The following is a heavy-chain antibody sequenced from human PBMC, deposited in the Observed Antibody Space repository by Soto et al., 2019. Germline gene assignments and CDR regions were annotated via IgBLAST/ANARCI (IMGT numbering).Heavy chain of an antibody. V-gene: IGHV1-24*01. CDR3: ATVKDYGDYAWFDP. Sequence: ASVKVSGKVSGYTLTELSMHWVRQAPGKGLEWMGGFDPEDGETIYAQKFQGRVTMTEDTSTDTAYMELSSLRSEDTAVYYCATVKDYGDYAWFDPWGQGTLVTVSS. J-gene: IGHJ5*02. CDR2: FDPEDGET. D-gene: IGHD4-17*01. CDR1: GYTLTELS.